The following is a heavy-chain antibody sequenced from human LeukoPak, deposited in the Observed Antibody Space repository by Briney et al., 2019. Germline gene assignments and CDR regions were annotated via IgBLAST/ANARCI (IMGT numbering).Heavy chain of an antibody. CDR1: GGSFSGYY. CDR3: ARAVVTLPRSRTSLLALDI. CDR2: INHSGST. V-gene: IGHV4-34*01. Sequence: PSETLSLTCAVYGGSFSGYYWSWIRQPPGKGLEWIGEINHSGSTNYNPSLKSRVTISVDTSKNQFSLKLSSVTAADTAVYYCARAVVTLPRSRTSLLALDIWGQGTMVTVSS. D-gene: IGHD4-23*01. J-gene: IGHJ3*02.